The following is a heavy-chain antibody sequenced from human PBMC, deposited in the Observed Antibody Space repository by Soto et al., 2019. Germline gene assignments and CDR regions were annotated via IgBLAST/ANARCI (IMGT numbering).Heavy chain of an antibody. J-gene: IGHJ6*02. CDR3: ARSRDGYSFYFYYGMDG. V-gene: IGHV3-30*03. CDR1: GFTFTSYG. Sequence: GGSLSLSCAASGFTFTSYGMHWVRQAPGKGLEWMALILHDGSAEYYVDSVKGRFTISRDNSKNALYLQMNSLRAEDTAVYYCARSRDGYSFYFYYGMDGWGQGTTVTVSS. CDR2: ILHDGSAE. D-gene: IGHD4-4*01.